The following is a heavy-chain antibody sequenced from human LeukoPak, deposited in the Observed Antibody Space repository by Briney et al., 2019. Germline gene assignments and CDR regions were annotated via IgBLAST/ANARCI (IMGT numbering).Heavy chain of an antibody. J-gene: IGHJ4*02. D-gene: IGHD3-22*01. CDR2: IKSKVDGGTT. CDR3: TRAPQYYYDSSGYSPEDY. V-gene: IGHV3-15*07. Sequence: GGSLRLSCAPSGFTFSSAWMHWVRQAPGKGLEWVGRIKSKVDGGTTDYAAPVKGRSTISRDDSKSIAYLQMNSLKTEDTAVYYCTRAPQYYYDSSGYSPEDYWGQGTLVTVSS. CDR1: GFTFSSAW.